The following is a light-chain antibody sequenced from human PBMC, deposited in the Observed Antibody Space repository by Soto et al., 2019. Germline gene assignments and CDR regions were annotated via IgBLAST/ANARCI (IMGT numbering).Light chain of an antibody. CDR2: GAS. Sequence: EIVMTQSPATLSVSPGERATLSCRASERIDSNVAWFQQKPGQAPRLLIYGASTRASDIPARFSGTGSGAEFTLTISSLQSEDFAVYYCQQYHYWWAFGQGTKVDIK. J-gene: IGKJ1*01. V-gene: IGKV3-15*01. CDR1: ERIDSN. CDR3: QQYHYWWA.